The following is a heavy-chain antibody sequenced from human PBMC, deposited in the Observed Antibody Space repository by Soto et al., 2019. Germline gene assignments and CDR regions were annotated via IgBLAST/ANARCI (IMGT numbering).Heavy chain of an antibody. Sequence: ASVKVSCKASGYTFTSYDINWVRQATGQGLEWMGWMNPNSGNTGYAQKFQGRVTMTTNTSLSTAYMELSSLRSEDTAVYFCAVARSSTVTTSFDFWGQGTLVTVSS. J-gene: IGHJ4*02. V-gene: IGHV1-8*01. D-gene: IGHD4-17*01. CDR3: AVARSSTVTTSFDF. CDR1: GYTFTSYD. CDR2: MNPNSGNT.